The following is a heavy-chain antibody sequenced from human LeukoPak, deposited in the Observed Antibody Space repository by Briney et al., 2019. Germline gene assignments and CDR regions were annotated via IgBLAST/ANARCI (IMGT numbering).Heavy chain of an antibody. CDR3: ARRHPRVTAAPIPGWFGP. V-gene: IGHV4-4*09. D-gene: IGHD2-21*02. Sequence: SETLSLTCTVSGGSISSYYWSWIRQPPGKGLEWIGYIYTSGSTNYNPSLKMRATTSVDTSKNQFSLKRTSATAADTAVYYCARRHPRVTAAPIPGWFGPWGQGTLVTVAS. CDR2: IYTSGST. CDR1: GGSISSYY. J-gene: IGHJ5*02.